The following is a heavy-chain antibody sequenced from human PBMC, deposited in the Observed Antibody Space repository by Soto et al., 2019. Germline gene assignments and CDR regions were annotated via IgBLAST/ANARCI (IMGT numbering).Heavy chain of an antibody. V-gene: IGHV4-59*08. D-gene: IGHD3-10*01. CDR1: GGSISSYY. CDR2: IYYSGST. Sequence: SETLSLTCTVSGGSISSYYWSWIRQPPGKGLEWIGYIYYSGSTNYNPSLKSRVTISVDTSKNQFSLKLSSVTAADTAVYYCARLVSPVTMVRGHYYMAVWGKGTTVTVSS. J-gene: IGHJ6*03. CDR3: ARLVSPVTMVRGHYYMAV.